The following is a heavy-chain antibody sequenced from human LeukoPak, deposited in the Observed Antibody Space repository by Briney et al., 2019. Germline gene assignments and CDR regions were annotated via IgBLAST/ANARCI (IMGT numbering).Heavy chain of an antibody. Sequence: SETLSLTCTVSGGSISSYYWSWIRQPPGKGLEWIGYIYYSGSTNYSPSLKSRLTISVNTSKNQFSLKLSSVTAADTAVYYCARAGAGSGWYFDYWGQGTLVTVSS. V-gene: IGHV4-59*01. CDR3: ARAGAGSGWYFDY. J-gene: IGHJ4*02. D-gene: IGHD6-19*01. CDR2: IYYSGST. CDR1: GGSISSYY.